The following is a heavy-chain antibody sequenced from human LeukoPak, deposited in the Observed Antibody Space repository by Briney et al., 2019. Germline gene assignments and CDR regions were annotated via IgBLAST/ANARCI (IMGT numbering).Heavy chain of an antibody. CDR1: GYTFTSHF. J-gene: IGHJ6*03. Sequence: GASVKVSCKASGYTFTSHFMHWVRQAPGQGLEWMGIINPESGNTAYAQKFQGRITMTGDTSTSTVYMELSSLRSEETAMYYCAKDGNWNNVPGDYYYMDVWGKGTTVAVSS. CDR2: INPESGNT. V-gene: IGHV1-46*01. D-gene: IGHD1/OR15-1a*01. CDR3: AKDGNWNNVPGDYYYMDV.